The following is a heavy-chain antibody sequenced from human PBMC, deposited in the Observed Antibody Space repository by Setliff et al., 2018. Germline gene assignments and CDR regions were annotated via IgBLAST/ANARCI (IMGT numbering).Heavy chain of an antibody. V-gene: IGHV4-34*01. CDR1: GGSFSGYY. Sequence: PSETLSLTCAVYGGSFSGYYWSWIRQPPGKGLEWIGEISHSGSTNYNPSLKSRVTISVDTSKNQFSLKLSSVTAADTAVYYCARGKVLYDYVWGSYRYEDYYYGMDVWGQGTTVTVSS. D-gene: IGHD3-16*02. CDR3: ARGKVLYDYVWGSYRYEDYYYGMDV. J-gene: IGHJ6*02. CDR2: ISHSGST.